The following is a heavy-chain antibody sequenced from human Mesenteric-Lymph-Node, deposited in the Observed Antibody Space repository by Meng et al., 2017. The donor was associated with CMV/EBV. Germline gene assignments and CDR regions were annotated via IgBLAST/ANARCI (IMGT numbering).Heavy chain of an antibody. Sequence: GESLKISCAASGFIFSTYDMNWVRQAPGKGLEWVSSISGPSSYIYYADSVKGRFTISRDNARNSLYLQMNSLRDEDTAVYYCATVGGFCTSTSCYYFDHWGQGSLVTVSS. J-gene: IGHJ4*01. D-gene: IGHD2-2*01. CDR3: ATVGGFCTSTSCYYFDH. CDR2: ISGPSSYI. V-gene: IGHV3-21*01. CDR1: GFIFSTYD.